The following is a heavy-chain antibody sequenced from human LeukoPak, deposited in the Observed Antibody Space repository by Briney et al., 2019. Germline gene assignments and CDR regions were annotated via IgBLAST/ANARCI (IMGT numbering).Heavy chain of an antibody. D-gene: IGHD3-3*01. CDR1: GFTFSSYG. Sequence: GGSLRLSCAASGFTFSSYGMHWVRQAPGKGLEWVAFIWYDGISKYYADSVKGRFTISRDNSKNTLYLQMNSLRAEDTAVYYCARDRNTDFWSGYYTNYFDYWGQGTLVTVSS. CDR2: IWYDGISK. V-gene: IGHV3-33*01. CDR3: ARDRNTDFWSGYYTNYFDY. J-gene: IGHJ4*02.